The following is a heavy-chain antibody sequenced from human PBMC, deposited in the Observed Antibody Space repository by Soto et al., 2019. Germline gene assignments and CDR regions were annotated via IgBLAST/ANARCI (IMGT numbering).Heavy chain of an antibody. D-gene: IGHD6-19*01. Sequence: GGSLRLSCAASGFTFSNCAMTWVRQAPGKGLEWVSGISGSGENTYYADSVKGRFTISRDNSKNTLYLQMNSLGAEDTAVYYCVRSKSAWYRFDYWGQGTLVTVSS. CDR2: ISGSGENT. CDR3: VRSKSAWYRFDY. CDR1: GFTFSNCA. V-gene: IGHV3-23*01. J-gene: IGHJ4*02.